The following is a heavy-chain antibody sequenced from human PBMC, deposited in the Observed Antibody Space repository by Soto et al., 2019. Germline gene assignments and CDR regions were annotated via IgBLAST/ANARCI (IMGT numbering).Heavy chain of an antibody. CDR2: IYYSGST. D-gene: IGHD1-26*01. CDR3: ARGGGSYGVYYYYGMDV. V-gene: IGHV4-61*01. J-gene: IGHJ6*02. Sequence: SETLSLTCTVSGGSVSSGSYYWSWIRQPPGKGFEWIGYIYYSGSTNYYPSLKSRVTISVDTSKDQFSPKLSSVTAADTAVYYCARGGGSYGVYYYYGMDVWGQGTTVTVSS. CDR1: GGSVSSGSYY.